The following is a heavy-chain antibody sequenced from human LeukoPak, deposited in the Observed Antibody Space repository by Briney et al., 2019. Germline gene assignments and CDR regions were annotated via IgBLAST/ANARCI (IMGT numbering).Heavy chain of an antibody. Sequence: SETLSLTCTVSGGSVSSGSYYWSWIRQPPGKGLEWIGYIYYSGSTNYNPSLKSRVIISVDTSKNQFSLKLSSVTAADTAVYYCARVNYYDSSGYLDYWGQGTLVTVSS. CDR3: ARVNYYDSSGYLDY. CDR2: IYYSGST. CDR1: GGSVSSGSYY. V-gene: IGHV4-61*01. J-gene: IGHJ4*02. D-gene: IGHD3-22*01.